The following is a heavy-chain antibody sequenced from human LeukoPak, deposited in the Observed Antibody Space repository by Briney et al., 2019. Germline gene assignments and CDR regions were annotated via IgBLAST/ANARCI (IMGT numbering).Heavy chain of an antibody. J-gene: IGHJ6*02. Sequence: GGSLRLSCAVSGITLSNYGMSWVRQAPGKGLEWVSAISASGGSTYYADSVKGRFTISRDNSKNTLYLQMNSLRAEDTAVYYCVPTAAPGTASYFYYYGMDVWGQGTTVTVSS. V-gene: IGHV3-23*01. D-gene: IGHD6-13*01. CDR2: ISASGGST. CDR3: VPTAAPGTASYFYYYGMDV. CDR1: GITLSNYG.